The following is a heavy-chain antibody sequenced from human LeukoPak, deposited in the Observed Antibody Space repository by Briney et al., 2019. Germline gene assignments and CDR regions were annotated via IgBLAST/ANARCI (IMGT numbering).Heavy chain of an antibody. Sequence: PSETLSLTCTVSGGSISSSSYYWGWIRQPPGKGLEWIGSIYYSGSTYYNPSLKSRVTISVDTSKNQFSLKLSSVTAADTAVYYCARDSFNRAHGLWGQGTMVTVSS. CDR3: ARDSFNRAHGL. J-gene: IGHJ3*01. V-gene: IGHV4-39*07. CDR2: IYYSGST. D-gene: IGHD3-10*01. CDR1: GGSISSSSYY.